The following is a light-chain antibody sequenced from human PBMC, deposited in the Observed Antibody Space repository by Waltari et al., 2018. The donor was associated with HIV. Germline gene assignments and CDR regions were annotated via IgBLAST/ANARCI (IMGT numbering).Light chain of an antibody. J-gene: IGKJ1*01. CDR1: QSVLSSSNKKKF. V-gene: IGKV4-1*01. Sequence: IVMTQSPDSLAVSLGASAPIHCKPRQSVLSSSNKKKFLAWYHHKPEHSPKLLIFWASTRESGVPDRFSGSGSGTDFTLTISSLEAEDVAVYYCQQYYDTPPTFGQGTKVEIK. CDR2: WAS. CDR3: QQYYDTPPT.